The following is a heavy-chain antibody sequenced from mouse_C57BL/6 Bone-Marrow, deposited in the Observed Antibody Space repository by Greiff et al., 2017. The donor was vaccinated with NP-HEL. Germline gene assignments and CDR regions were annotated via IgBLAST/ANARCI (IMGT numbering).Heavy chain of an antibody. CDR1: GFTFSDYG. D-gene: IGHD2-3*01. CDR3: ARPGALCPRAFDV. J-gene: IGHJ1*03. CDR2: ISSGSSTI. V-gene: IGHV5-17*01. Sequence: EVQRVESGGGLVKPGGSLKLSCAASGFTFSDYGMHWVRQAPEKGLEWVAYISSGSSTIYYADTVKGRFTISRDNAKNTLFLQMTSLRSEDTAMYYCARPGALCPRAFDVWGTGTTVTVSS.